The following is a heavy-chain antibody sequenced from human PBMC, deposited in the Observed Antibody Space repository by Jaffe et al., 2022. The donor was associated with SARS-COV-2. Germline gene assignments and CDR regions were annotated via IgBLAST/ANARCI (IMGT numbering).Heavy chain of an antibody. V-gene: IGHV3-48*02. CDR3: ARGNGHLIVGEYYFDY. CDR2: ISSSSSTI. CDR1: GFTFSSYS. Sequence: EVQLVESGGGLVQPGGSLRLSCAASGFTFSSYSMNWVRQAPGKGLEWVSYISSSSSTIYYADSVKGRFTISRDNAKNSLYLQMNSLRDEDTAVYYCARGNGHLIVGEYYFDYWGQGTLVTVSS. J-gene: IGHJ4*02. D-gene: IGHD1-26*01.